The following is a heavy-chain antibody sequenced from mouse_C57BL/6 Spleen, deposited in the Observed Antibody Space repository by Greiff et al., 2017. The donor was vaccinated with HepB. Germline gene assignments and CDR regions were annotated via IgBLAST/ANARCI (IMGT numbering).Heavy chain of an antibody. J-gene: IGHJ2*01. V-gene: IGHV1-55*01. D-gene: IGHD2-5*01. CDR2: IYPGSGST. Sequence: VKLQQPGAELVKPGASVKMSCKASGYTFTSYWITWVKQRPGQGLEWIGDIYPGSGSTNYNEKFKSKATLTVDTSSSTAYMQLSSLTSEDSAVYYCARSGSNYEGFTLDYWGQGTTLTVSS. CDR3: ARSGSNYEGFTLDY. CDR1: GYTFTSYW.